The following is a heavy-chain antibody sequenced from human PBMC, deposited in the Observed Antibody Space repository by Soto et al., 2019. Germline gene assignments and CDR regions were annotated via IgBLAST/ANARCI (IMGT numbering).Heavy chain of an antibody. CDR3: ARDLKRYYDSSGYGYYYYGMDV. Sequence: QVQLVQSGSEVKKPGSSVKVSCKAAGGTFSSYAISWVRQAPGQGLEWMGGIIPIFCTANYAQKFQGRVTITADESTSTAYMELSSLRSEDTAVYYCARDLKRYYDSSGYGYYYYGMDVWGQGTTVTVSS. J-gene: IGHJ6*02. CDR2: IIPIFCTA. V-gene: IGHV1-69*01. CDR1: GGTFSSYA. D-gene: IGHD3-22*01.